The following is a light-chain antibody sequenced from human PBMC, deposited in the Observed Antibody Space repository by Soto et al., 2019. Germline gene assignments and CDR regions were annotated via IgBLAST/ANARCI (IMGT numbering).Light chain of an antibody. J-gene: IGKJ4*01. CDR2: AAS. V-gene: IGKV1-9*01. Sequence: DIQLTQSPSFLSASVGERVTITCRASKAINDYLAWYQQKPGKAPKLLIYAASTLQSEVPSRFSGSASGTEFTLTISNLQPEDFATYYCQQFNTYPLTFGGGTKVEVK. CDR1: KAINDY. CDR3: QQFNTYPLT.